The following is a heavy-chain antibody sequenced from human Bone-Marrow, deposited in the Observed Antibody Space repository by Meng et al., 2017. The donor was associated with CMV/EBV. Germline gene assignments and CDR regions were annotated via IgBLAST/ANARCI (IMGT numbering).Heavy chain of an antibody. CDR3: ARDLCNNGVCSRDY. Sequence: ASVKVSCKASGYTFTSYYMHWVRQAPGQGLEWMGIINPSGGSTSYAQKFQGRVTMTRDTSTSTVYMELSSLRSDDTAVHYCARDLCNNGVCSRDYWGQGTLVPSPQ. CDR1: GYTFTSYY. CDR2: INPSGGST. D-gene: IGHD2-8*01. V-gene: IGHV1-46*01. J-gene: IGHJ4*02.